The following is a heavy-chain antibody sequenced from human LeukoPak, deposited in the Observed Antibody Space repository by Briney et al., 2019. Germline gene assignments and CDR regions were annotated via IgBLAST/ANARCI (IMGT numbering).Heavy chain of an antibody. CDR3: ARELCSTTTCYFDY. Sequence: SETLSLTCSVSGGSISSYHWSWIRQPPGKGLEWIGYIYYTGSTNYNPSLKSRVTISVDTSKNHFSLKLNSVTAADTAVYYCARELCSTTTCYFDYWGQGTLVTVSS. CDR2: IYYTGST. V-gene: IGHV4-59*01. CDR1: GGSISSYH. D-gene: IGHD2-2*01. J-gene: IGHJ4*02.